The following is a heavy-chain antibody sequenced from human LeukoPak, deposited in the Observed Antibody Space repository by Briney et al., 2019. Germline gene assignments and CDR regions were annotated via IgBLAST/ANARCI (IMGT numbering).Heavy chain of an antibody. D-gene: IGHD5-12*01. CDR3: AREPLSGYDYVGYYGMDV. J-gene: IGHJ6*02. Sequence: PSETLSLTCTVSGGSISSSSYYWGWIRQPPGKGLEWIGSIYYSGSTYYNPSLKSRVTISIDTSKNQFSLKLSSVTAADTAVYYCAREPLSGYDYVGYYGMDVWGQGTTVTVSS. CDR1: GGSISSSSYY. CDR2: IYYSGST. V-gene: IGHV4-39*07.